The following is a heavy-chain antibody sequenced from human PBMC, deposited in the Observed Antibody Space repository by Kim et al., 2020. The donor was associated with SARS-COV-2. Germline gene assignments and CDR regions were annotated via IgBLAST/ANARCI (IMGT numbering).Heavy chain of an antibody. CDR3: ANLWFGELLDGHSTPLNY. V-gene: IGHV3-23*01. CDR2: ISGSGGST. Sequence: GGSLRLSCAASGFTFSSYAMSWVRQAPGKGLEWVSAISGSGGSTYYADSVKGRFTISRDNSKNTLYLQMNSLRAEDTAVYYCANLWFGELLDGHSTPLNYWGQGTLVTVSS. J-gene: IGHJ4*02. D-gene: IGHD3-10*01. CDR1: GFTFSSYA.